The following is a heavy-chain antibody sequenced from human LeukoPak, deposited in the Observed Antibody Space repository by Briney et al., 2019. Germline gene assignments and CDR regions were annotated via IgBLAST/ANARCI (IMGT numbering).Heavy chain of an antibody. CDR2: INPNSGGT. V-gene: IGHV1-2*02. J-gene: IGHJ4*02. Sequence: GASVKVSCKASGYTFTGYYMHWVRQAPGQGLEWMGWINPNSGGTNYAQKFQGRVTMTRDTSISTAYMELSRLRSDDTAVYYCARACGFNSGSYWHDYWGQGTPVTVSS. CDR1: GYTFTGYY. CDR3: ARACGFNSGSYWHDY. D-gene: IGHD1-26*01.